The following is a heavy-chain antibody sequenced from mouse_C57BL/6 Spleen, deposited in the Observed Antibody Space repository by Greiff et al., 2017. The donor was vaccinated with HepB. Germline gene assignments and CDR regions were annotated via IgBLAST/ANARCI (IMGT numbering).Heavy chain of an antibody. CDR3: ARERDYQAAWFAY. Sequence: EVKLVESGGDLVKPGGSLKLSCAASGFTFSSYGMSWVRQTPDKRLEWVATISSGGSYTYYPDSVKGRFTISRDNAKNTLYLQMSSLKSEDTAMYYCARERDYQAAWFAYWGQGTLVTVSA. J-gene: IGHJ3*01. CDR2: ISSGGSYT. V-gene: IGHV5-6*01. CDR1: GFTFSSYG. D-gene: IGHD2-4*01.